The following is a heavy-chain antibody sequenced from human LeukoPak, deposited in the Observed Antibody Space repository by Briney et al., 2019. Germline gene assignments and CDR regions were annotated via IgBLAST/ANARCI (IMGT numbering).Heavy chain of an antibody. CDR1: GGSFSGYY. D-gene: IGHD3-22*01. CDR3: ARGSREAGQYYDSSGYSDY. V-gene: IGHV4-34*01. J-gene: IGHJ4*02. CDR2: INHSGST. Sequence: PSETLSLTCAVYGGSFSGYYWSWIRQPPGKGLEGIGEINHSGSTNYNPSLKSRVTISVDTSKNQFSLKLSSVTAADTAVYYCARGSREAGQYYDSSGYSDYWGQGTLVTVSS.